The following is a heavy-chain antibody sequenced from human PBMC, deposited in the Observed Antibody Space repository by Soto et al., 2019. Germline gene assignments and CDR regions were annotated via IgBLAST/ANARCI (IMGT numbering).Heavy chain of an antibody. CDR3: ARDERPPVVRGES. CDR1: GGLFTSFS. V-gene: IGHV1-69*08. CDR2: IIAISGAP. D-gene: IGHD3-10*01. J-gene: IGHJ5*02. Sequence: QVHLVQSGAEVQPPGSSVKVSCKASGGLFTSFSISWVRQAPGQGLEWMGRIIAISGAPTYAQRFQDRVTITADKSTNTAFLELTSLTSDDTAVYYCARDERPPVVRGESWGQGTLVTVSS.